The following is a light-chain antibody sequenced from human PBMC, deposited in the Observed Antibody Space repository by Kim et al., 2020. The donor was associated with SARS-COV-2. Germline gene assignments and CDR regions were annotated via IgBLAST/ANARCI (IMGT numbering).Light chain of an antibody. Sequence: QSALTQPRSVSGSPGQSVTISCTGTSSDVGGYNYVSWYQQHPGKAPKLMIYDVSKRPSGVPDRFSGSKSGNTASLTFSGLQAEDEADYYCCSYAGSYTLYVFGTGTKVTVL. CDR1: SSDVGGYNY. CDR3: CSYAGSYTLYV. CDR2: DVS. V-gene: IGLV2-11*01. J-gene: IGLJ1*01.